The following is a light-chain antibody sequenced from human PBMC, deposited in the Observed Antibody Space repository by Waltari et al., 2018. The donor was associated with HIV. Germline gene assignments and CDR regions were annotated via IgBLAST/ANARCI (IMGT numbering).Light chain of an antibody. V-gene: IGKV1-6*01. CDR3: LQDYNYPLT. CDR2: TAS. Sequence: AIQMTQSPSSLSASVGDRVTISCRASQGIRTDLGWYQQKPGKAPKLLIYTASSLQSGVPSRFSGSGSGTDFTLTISSLEHEDFATYYCLQDYNYPLTFGQGTKVEIK. CDR1: QGIRTD. J-gene: IGKJ1*01.